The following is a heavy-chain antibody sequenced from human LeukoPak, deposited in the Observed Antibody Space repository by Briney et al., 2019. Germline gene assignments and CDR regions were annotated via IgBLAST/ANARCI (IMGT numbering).Heavy chain of an antibody. D-gene: IGHD3-9*01. CDR2: IYYSGST. J-gene: IGHJ6*02. CDR3: ARHRPKYYDILTGYYPTDDYYGMDV. Sequence: SETLSLTCTVSGGSMSPYHWGWIRQPPGKGLEWTGYIYYSGSTNYNPSLKSRVTISVDTSKNQFSLKLSSVTAADTAVYYCARHRPKYYDILTGYYPTDDYYGMDVWGQGTTVTVSS. V-gene: IGHV4-59*08. CDR1: GGSMSPYH.